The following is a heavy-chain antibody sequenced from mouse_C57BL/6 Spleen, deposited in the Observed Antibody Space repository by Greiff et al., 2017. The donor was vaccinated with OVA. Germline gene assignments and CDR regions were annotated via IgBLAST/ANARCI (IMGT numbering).Heavy chain of an antibody. J-gene: IGHJ4*01. CDR1: GYTFTDYY. V-gene: IGHV1-19*01. CDR2: INPYNGGT. CDR3: ARELRSYAMDY. D-gene: IGHD3-2*02. Sequence: EVQLQESGPVLVKPGASVKMSCKASGYTFTDYYMNWVKQSHGKSLEWIGVINPYNGGTSYNQKFKGKATLTVDKSSSTAYMELNSLTSEDSAVYYCARELRSYAMDYWGQGTSVTVSS.